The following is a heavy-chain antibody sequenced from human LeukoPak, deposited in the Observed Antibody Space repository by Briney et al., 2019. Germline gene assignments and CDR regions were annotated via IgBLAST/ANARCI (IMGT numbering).Heavy chain of an antibody. CDR3: ARDTPLEWSTPFYYGMDV. D-gene: IGHD3-3*01. CDR1: GFTFSSYS. J-gene: IGHJ6*02. V-gene: IGHV3-21*01. Sequence: GGSLRLSCAASGFTFSSYSMNWVRQAPGKGLEWVSSISSSSSYIYYADSVKGRFTISRDNAKNSLYLQVNSLRAEDTAVYYCARDTPLEWSTPFYYGMDVWGQGTTVTVSS. CDR2: ISSSSSYI.